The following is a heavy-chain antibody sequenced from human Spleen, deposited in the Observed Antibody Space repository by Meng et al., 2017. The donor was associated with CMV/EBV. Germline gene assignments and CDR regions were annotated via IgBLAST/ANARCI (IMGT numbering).Heavy chain of an antibody. CDR2: IYYSEST. V-gene: IGHV4-39*07. J-gene: IGHJ4*02. D-gene: IGHD2-8*01. CDR3: ARDSGVHKGVDY. CDR1: GGTISSSSDY. Sequence: VSGGTISSSSDYWGWIRQPPGEGLEWIGSIYYSESTYYNPSLKGRVTISVDTSKNQFSLKLSSVTAADTAVYYCARDSGVHKGVDYWGQGTLVTVSS.